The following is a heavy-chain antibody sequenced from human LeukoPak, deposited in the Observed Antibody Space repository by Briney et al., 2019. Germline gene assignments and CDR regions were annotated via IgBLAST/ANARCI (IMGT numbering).Heavy chain of an antibody. CDR1: GDSVRSFH. V-gene: IGHV4-59*02. Sequence: SSETLSLTCTVSGDSVRSFHWSWIRQPPGKGLEWIGHMYYSGSTNYNPSLKSRVTISVDTSKNQFSLRLSSVTAADTAVYYCASSTTVVTHVDYWGQGTLVTVSS. CDR3: ASSTTVVTHVDY. CDR2: MYYSGST. J-gene: IGHJ4*02. D-gene: IGHD4-23*01.